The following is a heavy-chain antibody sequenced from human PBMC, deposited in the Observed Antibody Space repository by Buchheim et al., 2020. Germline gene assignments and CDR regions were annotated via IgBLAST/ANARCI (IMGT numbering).Heavy chain of an antibody. J-gene: IGHJ6*03. CDR2: ISSSSSTI. Sequence: EVQLVESGGGLVQPGGSLRLSCAASGFTFSSYSMNWVRQAPGKGLEWVSYISSSSSTIYYADSVKGRFTIPRDNAKNSLYLQMNSLRAEDTAVYYCARGPGYDFWSGAYYYMDVWGKGTT. V-gene: IGHV3-48*01. CDR1: GFTFSSYS. CDR3: ARGPGYDFWSGAYYYMDV. D-gene: IGHD3-3*01.